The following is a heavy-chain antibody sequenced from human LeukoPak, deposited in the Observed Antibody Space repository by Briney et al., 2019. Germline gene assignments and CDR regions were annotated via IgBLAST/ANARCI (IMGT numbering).Heavy chain of an antibody. D-gene: IGHD3-16*01. V-gene: IGHV3-74*01. CDR3: ASETQYYEGFDT. Sequence: GGSLRLSCAASGFTFSSYWMHWVRQAPGKGLVWVSRINSDGSSTSYADSVKGRFTISRDNAKNTLYLQMNSLRAEDTAVYYCASETQYYEGFDTWGQGTMVTVSS. J-gene: IGHJ3*02. CDR1: GFTFSSYW. CDR2: INSDGSST.